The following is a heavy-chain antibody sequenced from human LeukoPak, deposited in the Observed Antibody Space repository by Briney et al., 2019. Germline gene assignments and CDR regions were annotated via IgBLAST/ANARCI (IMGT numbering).Heavy chain of an antibody. V-gene: IGHV4-59*01. CDR2: IYYSGST. J-gene: IGHJ4*02. Sequence: SETLSLTCTVSGGSISSYYWSWIRQPPGKGLEWIGYIYYSGSTNYNPSLKSRVTISVDTSKNQFSLKLSSVTAADTAAYYCARVLSSSWFDYWGQGTLVTVSS. CDR3: ARVLSSSWFDY. D-gene: IGHD6-13*01. CDR1: GGSISSYY.